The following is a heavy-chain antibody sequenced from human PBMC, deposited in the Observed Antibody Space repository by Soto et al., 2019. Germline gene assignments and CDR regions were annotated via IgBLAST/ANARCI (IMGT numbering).Heavy chain of an antibody. V-gene: IGHV4-34*01. CDR2: INHSGST. D-gene: IGHD3-10*01. J-gene: IGHJ4*02. CDR3: ARGRVTMVRGAADY. Sequence: QVQLQQWGAGLLKPSETLSLTCAVYGGSFSGYYWSWIRQPPGKGLEWIGEINHSGSTNYNPSLKSRVTISVDTSKNQFSLKLSSVTAAATAVYSCARGRVTMVRGAADYWGQGTLVTVSS. CDR1: GGSFSGYY.